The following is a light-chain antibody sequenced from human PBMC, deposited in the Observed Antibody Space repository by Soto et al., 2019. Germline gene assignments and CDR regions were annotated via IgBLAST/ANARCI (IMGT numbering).Light chain of an antibody. CDR3: QQYDKWPFT. Sequence: MTQSPSTLSMSPGERATVSCRASQSVGTDLAWYEQKPGQAPRLLIYGASTRATGIPARFSGSGSGAEFTLTISSLQSEDFAVYYCQQYDKWPFTFGPGTKVDIK. CDR1: QSVGTD. J-gene: IGKJ3*01. V-gene: IGKV3-15*01. CDR2: GAS.